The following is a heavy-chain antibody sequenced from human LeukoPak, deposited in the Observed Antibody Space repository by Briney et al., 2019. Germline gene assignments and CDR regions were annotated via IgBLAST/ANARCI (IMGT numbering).Heavy chain of an antibody. J-gene: IGHJ4*02. V-gene: IGHV1-2*02. CDR1: GYTFSDYY. Sequence: ASVKVSCKASGYTFSDYYMHWVRQAPGQGLEWMGWMNPKNGGTNYAQKFQGRVIMTRDTSINTAYMELSRLTSDDTAVYYCASSGLRFLEWLLPSGYWGQGTLVTVSS. D-gene: IGHD3-3*01. CDR3: ASSGLRFLEWLLPSGY. CDR2: MNPKNGGT.